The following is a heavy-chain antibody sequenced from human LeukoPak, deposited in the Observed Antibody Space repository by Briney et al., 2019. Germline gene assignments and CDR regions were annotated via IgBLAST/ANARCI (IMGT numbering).Heavy chain of an antibody. CDR1: GFSFSSYE. V-gene: IGHV3-48*03. J-gene: IGHJ6*03. D-gene: IGHD5-12*01. CDR2: IGSTTNSI. CDR3: ARDEYSGVYYYMDV. Sequence: GGSLRLSCAASGFSFSSYEMNWVRQAPGKGLEWVSYIGSTTNSIYYADSVKGRFTISRDNAKKSLHLQMNSLRAEDTAVYYCARDEYSGVYYYMDVWGKGTTVTVSS.